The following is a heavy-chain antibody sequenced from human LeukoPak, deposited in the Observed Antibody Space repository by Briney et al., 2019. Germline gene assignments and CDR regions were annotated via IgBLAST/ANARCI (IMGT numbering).Heavy chain of an antibody. Sequence: SETLSLTCTVSGGSISSYYWSWIRQPPGKGLEWIGYIYYSGSTNYNPSLKSRVTISVDTSKNQFSLKLSSVTAADTAVYYCARLIGYYYGMDVWGQGTTATVSS. CDR1: GGSISSYY. D-gene: IGHD3-22*01. CDR3: ARLIGYYYGMDV. V-gene: IGHV4-59*08. J-gene: IGHJ6*02. CDR2: IYYSGST.